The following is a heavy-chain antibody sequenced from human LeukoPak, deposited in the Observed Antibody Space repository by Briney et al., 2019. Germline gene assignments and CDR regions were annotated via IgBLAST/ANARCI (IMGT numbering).Heavy chain of an antibody. J-gene: IGHJ2*01. CDR3: ARDGGGYNQYWYFDL. D-gene: IGHD5-24*01. V-gene: IGHV4-59*01. CDR1: GGSISSYY. CDR2: ISYSGST. Sequence: SETLSHTCTVSGGSISSYYWSWIRQPPGKGLEWIGYISYSGSTTYNPSLESRVTISIDTSKTQFSLKLTSVTAADTAVYYCARDGGGYNQYWYFDLWGRGTLVTVSS.